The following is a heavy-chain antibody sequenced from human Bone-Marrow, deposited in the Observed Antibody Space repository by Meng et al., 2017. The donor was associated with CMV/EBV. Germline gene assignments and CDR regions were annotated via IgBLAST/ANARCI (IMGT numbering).Heavy chain of an antibody. V-gene: IGHV1-18*01. CDR1: GYTFTSYG. CDR2: ISAYNGNK. CDR3: ARDSRRFLEWFGSFRHKSAYDY. D-gene: IGHD3-3*01. J-gene: IGHJ4*02. Sequence: ASVKVSCKASGYTFTSYGISWVRQAPGQGLEWMGWISAYNGNKNYAQKLQGRVTMTTDTSTSTAYMELRSLRSDDTAVYYCARDSRRFLEWFGSFRHKSAYDYWGQGTLATVSS.